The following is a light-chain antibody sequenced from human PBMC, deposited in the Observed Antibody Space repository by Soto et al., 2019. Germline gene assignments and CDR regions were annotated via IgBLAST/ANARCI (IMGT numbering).Light chain of an antibody. CDR1: QSVLYSANNKND. V-gene: IGKV4-1*01. Sequence: DIVMTQSPDSLAVSLGERATINCKSSQSVLYSANNKNDLAWYQQKPGQPPKLLIFWASTRESGVPDRFSGSGSGTDFTLTISSLQAEDVAVYYCQQYYSTPFTFGPGTNVDIK. CDR2: WAS. CDR3: QQYYSTPFT. J-gene: IGKJ3*01.